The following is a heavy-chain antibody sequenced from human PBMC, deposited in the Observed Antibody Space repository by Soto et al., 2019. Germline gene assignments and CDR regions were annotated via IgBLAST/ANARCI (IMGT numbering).Heavy chain of an antibody. CDR3: AHVDTDMAQGGEFDY. J-gene: IGHJ4*02. Sequence: GGSLRLSCAASGCTFSSYGMHWVRQAPGKGLEWVAVISCDGSNKYYADSVKGRFTISRDNSKNTLYLQMNSLRAEDTDVYYSAHVDTDMAQGGEFDYWGQGTLVTVSS. CDR2: ISCDGSNK. D-gene: IGHD5-18*01. V-gene: IGHV3-30*03. CDR1: GCTFSSYG.